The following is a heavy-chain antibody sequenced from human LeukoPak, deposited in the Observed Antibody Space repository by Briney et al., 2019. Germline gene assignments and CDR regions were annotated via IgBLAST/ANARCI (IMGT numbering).Heavy chain of an antibody. CDR1: GYSISSGYY. Sequence: SETLSLTCAVSGYSISSGYYWGWIRQPPGKGLEWIGSIYHSGSTYYNPSLKSRVTISVDTSKNQSSLKLSSVTAADTAVYYCARQGRYYDSSGYGDYWGQGTLVTVSS. J-gene: IGHJ4*02. V-gene: IGHV4-38-2*01. CDR3: ARQGRYYDSSGYGDY. D-gene: IGHD3-22*01. CDR2: IYHSGST.